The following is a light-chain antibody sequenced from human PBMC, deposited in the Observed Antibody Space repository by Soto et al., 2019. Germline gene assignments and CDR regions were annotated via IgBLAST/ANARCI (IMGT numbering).Light chain of an antibody. Sequence: ELVMTQSPATLSVSPGEGVTLSCRASQSVSSDLAWYQQKPGQSPRLLMYGAYTMATDIPDRFSGGGSGTEFTLTISSLQSEDVAIYYCQQYHDWPPITFGPGTKVEIK. J-gene: IGKJ3*01. CDR3: QQYHDWPPIT. CDR1: QSVSSD. CDR2: GAY. V-gene: IGKV3-15*01.